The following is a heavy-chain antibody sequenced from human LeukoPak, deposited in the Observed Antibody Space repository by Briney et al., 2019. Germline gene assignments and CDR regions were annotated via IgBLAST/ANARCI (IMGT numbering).Heavy chain of an antibody. CDR3: AREGYYDSSGYRMVRAFDI. V-gene: IGHV4-30-2*01. J-gene: IGHJ3*02. CDR2: IYHSGST. Sequence: SQTLSLTCVVSGGSLSRGGYSWSWIRHPPGKGREWIGYIYHSGSTYYNPSLKSRVTISVDRSKNHFSLKLNSLTAADTAVYYCAREGYYDSSGYRMVRAFDIWGQGTMVTVSS. D-gene: IGHD3-22*01. CDR1: GGSLSRGGYS.